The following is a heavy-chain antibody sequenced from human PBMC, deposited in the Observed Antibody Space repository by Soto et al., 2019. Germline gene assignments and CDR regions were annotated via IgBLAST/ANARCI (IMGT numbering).Heavy chain of an antibody. CDR1: GDSISNAAYY. J-gene: IGHJ5*02. D-gene: IGHD6-13*01. CDR3: ARRERAAGTDWWFDP. V-gene: IGHV4-39*01. CDR2: IYYSGNT. Sequence: PSETLSLTCTVSGDSISNAAYYWGWIRQPPGKGLECIGIIYYSGNTYYSPSLKSRVTISVDTSKNQFSLKLSSVTAADTAVYYCARRERAAGTDWWFDPWGQGTLVTVSS.